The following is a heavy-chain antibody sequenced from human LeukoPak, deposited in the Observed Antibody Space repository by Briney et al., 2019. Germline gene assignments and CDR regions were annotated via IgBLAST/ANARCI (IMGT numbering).Heavy chain of an antibody. Sequence: PSETLSLTCAVYGGSFSGYYWSWIRQPPGKGLEWIGEINHSGSTNYNPSLKSRVTISVDTSKNQFSLKLSSVTAADTAVYYCARRKYYYGSGSYYSPHNWFDPWGQGTLVTVSS. CDR3: ARRKYYYGSGSYYSPHNWFDP. V-gene: IGHV4-34*01. CDR2: INHSGST. CDR1: GGSFSGYY. J-gene: IGHJ5*02. D-gene: IGHD3-10*01.